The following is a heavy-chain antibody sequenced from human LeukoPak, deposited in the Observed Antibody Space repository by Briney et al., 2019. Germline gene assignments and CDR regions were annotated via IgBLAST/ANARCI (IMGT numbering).Heavy chain of an antibody. CDR3: ARAHGMIDY. D-gene: IGHD1-14*01. J-gene: IGHJ4*02. CDR1: GFTFSSYG. CDR2: IWYDGSNK. V-gene: IGHV3-33*01. Sequence: GGSLRLSCAASGFTFSSYGMHWVRQAPGKGLEWVAVIWYDGSNKYYADSVKGRSTISRDNSKNTLYPQMNSLRAEDTAVYYCARAHGMIDYWGQGTLVTVSS.